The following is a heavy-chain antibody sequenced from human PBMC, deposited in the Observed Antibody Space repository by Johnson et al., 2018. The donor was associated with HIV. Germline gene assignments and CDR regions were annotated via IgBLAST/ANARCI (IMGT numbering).Heavy chain of an antibody. CDR1: GFTFDDYA. CDR2: ISWNSGSI. CDR3: ARDALAAAGPI. D-gene: IGHD6-13*01. V-gene: IGHV3-9*01. Sequence: EVQLVESGGGVGRPGGSLRLSCAASGFTFDDYAMHWVRQAPGKGLEWVSGISWNSGSIGYADSVKGRFTISRDNSKNTLYLQMNSLRAEDTAVYYCARDALAAAGPIWGQGTMVTVSS. J-gene: IGHJ3*02.